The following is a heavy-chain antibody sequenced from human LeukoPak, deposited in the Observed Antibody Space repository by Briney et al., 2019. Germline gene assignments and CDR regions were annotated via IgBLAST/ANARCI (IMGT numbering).Heavy chain of an antibody. J-gene: IGHJ4*02. CDR2: INPNSGGT. Sequence: EASVKVSCKASGYTFTGYYMHWVRQAPGQGLEWMGWINPNSGGTNYAQKFQGRVTMTRDTSISTAYMELSRLRSDDTAVYYCARGVDYGDFVFDYWGQGTLVTVSS. CDR3: ARGVDYGDFVFDY. V-gene: IGHV1-2*02. D-gene: IGHD4-17*01. CDR1: GYTFTGYY.